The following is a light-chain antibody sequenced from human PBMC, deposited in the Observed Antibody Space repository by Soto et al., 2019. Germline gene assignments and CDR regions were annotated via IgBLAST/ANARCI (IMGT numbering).Light chain of an antibody. CDR2: RTS. CDR1: RDIRSA. Sequence: DSQMTQPPPPLSAPEGERFTITCGQSRDIRSALGWYQQKPGQAPTRLIYRTSTSQSGVSSRFSGAGSGTEFTLTISSLQPEDFATYYCLQHHSYPATSGQGT. CDR3: LQHHSYPAT. V-gene: IGKV1-17*01. J-gene: IGKJ2*01.